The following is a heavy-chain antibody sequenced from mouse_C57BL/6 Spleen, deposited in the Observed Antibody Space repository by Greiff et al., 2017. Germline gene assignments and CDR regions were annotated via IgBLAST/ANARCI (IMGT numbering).Heavy chain of an antibody. D-gene: IGHD2-10*01. CDR1: GYSITSGYY. CDR3: ARDKLPTGAWFAY. J-gene: IGHJ3*01. V-gene: IGHV3-6*01. Sequence: ESGPGLVKPSQSLSLTCSVTGYSITSGYYWNWIRQFPGNKLEWMGYIGYDGSNNSNPSLKNRISITRDTSKNQFFLKLNSVTTEDTATYYCARDKLPTGAWFAYWGQGTLVTVSA. CDR2: IGYDGSN.